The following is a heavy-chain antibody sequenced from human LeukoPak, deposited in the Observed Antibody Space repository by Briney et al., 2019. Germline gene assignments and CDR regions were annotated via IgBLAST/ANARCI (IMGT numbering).Heavy chain of an antibody. D-gene: IGHD6-6*01. Sequence: PSETLSLTCSVSGGSISSSRYYWGWIRQPPGKGLEWIGSIYYSGSTYYNPSLKSRVTISVDTSKNQFSLKLSSVTAADTAVYYCAKGQLDTAYDYWGQGTLVTVSS. J-gene: IGHJ4*02. V-gene: IGHV4-39*01. CDR1: GGSISSSRYY. CDR3: AKGQLDTAYDY. CDR2: IYYSGST.